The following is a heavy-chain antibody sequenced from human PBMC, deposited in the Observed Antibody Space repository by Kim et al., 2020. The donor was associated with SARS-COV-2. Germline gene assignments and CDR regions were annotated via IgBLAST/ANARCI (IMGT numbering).Heavy chain of an antibody. Sequence: ASVKVSCKASGYTFTGYYMHWVRQAPGQGLEWMGRINPNSGGTNYAQKFQGRVTMTRDTSISTAYMELSRLRSDDTAVYYCARVPYSGWYSTFDYWGQGTLVTVSS. V-gene: IGHV1-2*06. CDR3: ARVPYSGWYSTFDY. D-gene: IGHD6-19*01. J-gene: IGHJ4*02. CDR1: GYTFTGYY. CDR2: INPNSGGT.